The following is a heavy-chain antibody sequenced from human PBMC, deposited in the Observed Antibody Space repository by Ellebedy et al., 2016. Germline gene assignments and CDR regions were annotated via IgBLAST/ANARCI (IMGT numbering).Heavy chain of an antibody. J-gene: IGHJ3*02. Sequence: SGPTLVKPTQTLTLTCTFSGFSLSPSGVGVGWIRQPPGKALEWLALIYWNDDKRYSPSLKSRLTITKDTSKNQVVLTMTNMDPVDTATYYCARDVLLWFGELLGYDAFDIWGQGTMVTVSS. CDR3: ARDVLLWFGELLGYDAFDI. D-gene: IGHD3-10*01. CDR1: GFSLSPSGVG. V-gene: IGHV2-5*01. CDR2: IYWNDDK.